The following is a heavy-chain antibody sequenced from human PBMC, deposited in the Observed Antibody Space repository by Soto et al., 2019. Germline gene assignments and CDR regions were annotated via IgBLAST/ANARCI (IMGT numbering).Heavy chain of an antibody. CDR2: INPNSGTT. V-gene: IGHV1-46*01. J-gene: IGHJ3*01. CDR1: GYTFTSYY. CDR3: ARGPRIDSGTYDGAFDV. Sequence: QVQLVQSGAEVKKPGASVKVSCKASGYTFTSYYMHWVRQAPGQGLEWVGVINPNSGTTNYAQKFRGRATMTRDTSTTTVYMELSSLRSEDTAVYYCARGPRIDSGTYDGAFDVWVQGTMVTVSS. D-gene: IGHD1-26*01.